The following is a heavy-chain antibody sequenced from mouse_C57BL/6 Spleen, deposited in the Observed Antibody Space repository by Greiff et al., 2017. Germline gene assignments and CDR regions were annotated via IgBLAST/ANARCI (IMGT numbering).Heavy chain of an antibody. J-gene: IGHJ3*01. CDR3: ARRNFGYDVAWFAY. V-gene: IGHV1-55*01. CDR1: GYTFTSYW. D-gene: IGHD2-2*01. Sequence: QVQLQQPGAELVKPGASVKMSCKASGYTFTSYWITWVKQRPGQGLEWIGDIYPGSGSTNYNEKFKSKATLTVDTSSSTAYMQLSSLTSEDSAVYYCARRNFGYDVAWFAYWGQGTLVTVSA. CDR2: IYPGSGST.